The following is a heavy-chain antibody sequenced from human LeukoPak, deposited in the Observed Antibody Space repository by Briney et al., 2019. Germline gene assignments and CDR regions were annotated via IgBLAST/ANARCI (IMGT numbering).Heavy chain of an antibody. J-gene: IGHJ6*02. V-gene: IGHV3-30*04. CDR2: ISYDGSNK. CDR1: GFTFSSYA. Sequence: PGGSLRLSCATSGFTFSSYAMSWVRQAPGKGLEWVAVISYDGSNKYYADSVKGRFTISRDNSKNTLYLQMNSLRAEDTAVYYCARSDSSGWYDYYYYGMDVWGQGTTVTVSS. D-gene: IGHD6-19*01. CDR3: ARSDSSGWYDYYYYGMDV.